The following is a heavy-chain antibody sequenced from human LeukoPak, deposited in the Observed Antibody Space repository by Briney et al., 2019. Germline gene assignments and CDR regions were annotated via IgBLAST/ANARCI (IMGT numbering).Heavy chain of an antibody. CDR2: IYSGGST. J-gene: IGHJ5*02. D-gene: IGHD6-13*01. Sequence: PGGSLRLSCAASGFTVSSNYMSWVRQAPGKGLEWVSVIYSGGSTYYADSVKGRFTISRDNSKNTLYLQMNSLRAEDTAVYYCARSYSGSWAGFDPWGQGTLVTVSS. CDR1: GFTVSSNY. CDR3: ARSYSGSWAGFDP. V-gene: IGHV3-53*01.